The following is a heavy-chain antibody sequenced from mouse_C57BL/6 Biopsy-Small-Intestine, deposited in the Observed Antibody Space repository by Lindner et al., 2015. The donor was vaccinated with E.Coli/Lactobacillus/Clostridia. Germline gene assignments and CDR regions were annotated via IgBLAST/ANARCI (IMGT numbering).Heavy chain of an antibody. CDR2: INPNNGGT. CDR3: APYGYDFDY. CDR1: GFHIKDYY. Sequence: VQLQESGAELVKPGASVKLSCTASGFHIKDYYIHWVKQRTEQGLEWIGYINPNNGGTTYNQKFKGKATLTVNKSSSTAYMELRSLTSEDSAVYYCAPYGYDFDYWGQGTTLTVSS. V-gene: IGHV1-22*01. J-gene: IGHJ2*01. D-gene: IGHD2-2*01.